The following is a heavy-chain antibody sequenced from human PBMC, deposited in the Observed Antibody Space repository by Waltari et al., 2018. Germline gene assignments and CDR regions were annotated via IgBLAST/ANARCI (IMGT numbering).Heavy chain of an antibody. D-gene: IGHD5-18*01. J-gene: IGHJ3*02. Sequence: QVQLVQSGAEVKKPGSSVKVSCKASGGTFSSYAISWVRQAPGQGLEWMGWIIPIFGTANYAQKFQGRVTITADKSTSTAYMELSSLRSEDTAVYYCARGRVEDTAMVDAFDIWGQGTMVTVSS. CDR2: IIPIFGTA. CDR1: GGTFSSYA. CDR3: ARGRVEDTAMVDAFDI. V-gene: IGHV1-69*14.